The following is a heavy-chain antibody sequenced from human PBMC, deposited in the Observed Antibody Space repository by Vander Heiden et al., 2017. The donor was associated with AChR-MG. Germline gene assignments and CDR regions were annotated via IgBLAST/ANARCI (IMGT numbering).Heavy chain of an antibody. CDR1: GFTFTNYH. J-gene: IGHJ4*02. CDR2: INPSLDST. D-gene: IGHD1-26*01. CDR3: AREVTGSFYFDF. Sequence: QVQLVQSGAEVKKPGASLKVSCKTSGFTFTNYHMHWVRQAPGQGLEWVGTINPSLDSTHYAQKFQGRVRMTRDTATKTVYMDMKRLRPEDTAVYFCAREVTGSFYFDFWFQVSLVPVS. V-gene: IGHV1-46*03.